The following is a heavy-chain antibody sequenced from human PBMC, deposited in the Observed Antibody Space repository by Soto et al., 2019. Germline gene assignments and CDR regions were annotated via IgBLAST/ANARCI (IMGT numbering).Heavy chain of an antibody. V-gene: IGHV1-69*06. Sequence: ASVKVSCKASGGTFSSYAISWVRQAPGQGLEWMGGIIPIFGTANYAQKFQGRVTITADKSTSTAYMELSSLRSEDTAVYYCARGHVFYGGYETFDYWGQGTLVTVSS. CDR3: ARGHVFYGGYETFDY. J-gene: IGHJ4*02. D-gene: IGHD5-12*01. CDR2: IIPIFGTA. CDR1: GGTFSSYA.